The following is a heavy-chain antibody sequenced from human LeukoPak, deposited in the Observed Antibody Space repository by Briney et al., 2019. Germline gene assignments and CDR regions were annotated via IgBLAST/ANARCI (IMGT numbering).Heavy chain of an antibody. D-gene: IGHD1-7*01. CDR2: ISSSSSTI. Sequence: GGSLRLSCAASGFTFSSYSMNWVRQAPGKGLEWVSYISSSSSTIYHADSVKGRFTISRDNAKNSLYLQMNSLRAEDTAVYYCARAITGTLDYWGQGTLVTVSS. CDR1: GFTFSSYS. V-gene: IGHV3-48*04. J-gene: IGHJ4*02. CDR3: ARAITGTLDY.